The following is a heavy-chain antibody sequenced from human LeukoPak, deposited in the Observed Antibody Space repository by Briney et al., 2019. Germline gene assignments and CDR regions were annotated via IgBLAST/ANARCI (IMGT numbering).Heavy chain of an antibody. J-gene: IGHJ6*02. Sequence: GGSLRLSCAASGFTFSSYWMSWVRQAPGKGLEWVANIKQDGSEKYYVDSVKGRFTISRDNAKNSLYLQMNSLGAEDTAVYYCARSENDILTGYSYYYYGMDVWGQGTTVTVSS. D-gene: IGHD3-9*01. CDR1: GFTFSSYW. CDR3: ARSENDILTGYSYYYYGMDV. V-gene: IGHV3-7*01. CDR2: IKQDGSEK.